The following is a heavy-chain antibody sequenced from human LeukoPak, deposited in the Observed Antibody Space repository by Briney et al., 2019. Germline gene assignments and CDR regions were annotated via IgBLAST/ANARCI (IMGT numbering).Heavy chain of an antibody. V-gene: IGHV3-48*01. D-gene: IGHD6-19*01. CDR2: ISSSSSTI. CDR3: ARDQEQWLGGYFDY. Sequence: QPGGSLRLSCAASGFTFSSYSMNWVRQAPGKGREWVSYISSSSSTIYYADSVKGRFTISRDNAKNSLYLQMNSLRAEDTAVYYCARDQEQWLGGYFDYWGQGTLVTVSS. CDR1: GFTFSSYS. J-gene: IGHJ4*02.